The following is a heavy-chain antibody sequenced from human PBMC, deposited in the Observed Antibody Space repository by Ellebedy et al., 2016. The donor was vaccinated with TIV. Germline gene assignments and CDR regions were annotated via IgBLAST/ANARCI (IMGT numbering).Heavy chain of an antibody. V-gene: IGHV3-49*04. CDR3: TREAANWNYPYYYYNGMDV. CDR1: GFTFGDLD. CDR2: IGSKGYGGTT. J-gene: IGHJ6*02. D-gene: IGHD1-7*01. Sequence: GESLKISXTASGFTFGDLDISWVRQAPGKGLEWVGFIGSKGYGGTTQYAASVKCRFTISRDDSKSIAYLQMNSLKTEDTALYYCTREAANWNYPYYYYNGMDVWGQGTTVTVSS.